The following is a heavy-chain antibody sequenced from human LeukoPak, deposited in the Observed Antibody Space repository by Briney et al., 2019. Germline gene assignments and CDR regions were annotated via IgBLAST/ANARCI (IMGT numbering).Heavy chain of an antibody. CDR3: AAFPKRESGYDPYYYYGMDV. V-gene: IGHV3-48*03. Sequence: PGGSLRLSCAASGFTFSSYEMNWVRQAPGKGLEWVSYISSSGSTIYYADSVKGRFTISRDNAKNSLYLQMNSLRAEDTAVYYCAAFPKRESGYDPYYYYGMDVWGKGTTVTVSS. CDR2: ISSSGSTI. CDR1: GFTFSSYE. J-gene: IGHJ6*04. D-gene: IGHD5-12*01.